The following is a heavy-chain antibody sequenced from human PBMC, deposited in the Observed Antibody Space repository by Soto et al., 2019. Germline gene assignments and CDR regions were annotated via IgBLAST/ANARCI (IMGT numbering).Heavy chain of an antibody. V-gene: IGHV6-1*01. CDR1: GDSVSSNSVA. J-gene: IGHJ6*02. CDR3: AREAGRITIFGVVIIGYYGMDV. CDR2: TYYRSKWYN. D-gene: IGHD3-3*01. Sequence: PSQTLSLTCVISGDSVSSNSVAWNWIRQSPSRGLEWLGRTYYRSKWYNNYAVSVKSRITINPDTSKNQFSLQLNSVTPEDTAVYYCAREAGRITIFGVVIIGYYGMDVWGQGTTVTVSS.